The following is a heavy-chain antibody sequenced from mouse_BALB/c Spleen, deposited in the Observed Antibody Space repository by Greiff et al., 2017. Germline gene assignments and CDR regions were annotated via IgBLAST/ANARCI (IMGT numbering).Heavy chain of an antibody. CDR3: ARSRNYYGSSYWYFDV. D-gene: IGHD1-1*01. Sequence: EVMLVESGGGLVQPGGSRKLSCAASGFTFSSFGMHWVRQAPEKGLEWLAYISSGSSTIYYADTVKGRFTISRDNPKNTLFLQMTSLRSEDTAMYYCARSRNYYGSSYWYFDVWGAGTTVTVSS. CDR2: ISSGSSTI. V-gene: IGHV5-17*02. CDR1: GFTFSSFG. J-gene: IGHJ1*01.